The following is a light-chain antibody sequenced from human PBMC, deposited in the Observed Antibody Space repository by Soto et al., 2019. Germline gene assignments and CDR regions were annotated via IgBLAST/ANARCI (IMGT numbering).Light chain of an antibody. V-gene: IGLV1-44*01. CDR2: RNH. J-gene: IGLJ2*01. CDR3: AAWDDSLRAVV. CDR1: RSNIGTYT. Sequence: QSVLTQSPSASGTPGQRVTISCSGSRSNIGTYTVNWYQQLPGTAPTLLIFRNHQRPSGVPARFSGSKSGTSASLAISGPQSEDEADYYCAAWDDSLRAVVFGRGTKLTVL.